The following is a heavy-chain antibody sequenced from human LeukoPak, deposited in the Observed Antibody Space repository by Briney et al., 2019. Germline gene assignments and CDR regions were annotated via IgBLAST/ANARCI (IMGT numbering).Heavy chain of an antibody. V-gene: IGHV1-69*01. J-gene: IGHJ6*03. D-gene: IGHD3-3*01. CDR1: GGTFSSYA. CDR2: IIPIFGTA. CDR3: ARGSVRRFLDYMDV. Sequence: SVKVACKASGGTFSSYAISWVRQAPGQGLEWMGGIIPIFGTANYAQKFQGRVTITADESTSTAYMELSSLRSEDTAVYYCARGSVRRFLDYMDVWGKGTTVTVSS.